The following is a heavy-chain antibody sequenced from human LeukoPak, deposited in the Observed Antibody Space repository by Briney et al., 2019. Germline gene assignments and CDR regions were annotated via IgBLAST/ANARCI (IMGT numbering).Heavy chain of an antibody. Sequence: SETLSLTCTASGGSISSYYWSWIRPPPGKGLEWIGYIYYSGSTNYNPSLKSRVTISVDTSKNQFSLKLSSVTAADTAVYYCARDRGLRYFDWLVIWGQGTLVTVSS. CDR1: GGSISSYY. V-gene: IGHV4-59*01. CDR3: ARDRGLRYFDWLVI. D-gene: IGHD3-9*01. CDR2: IYYSGST. J-gene: IGHJ4*02.